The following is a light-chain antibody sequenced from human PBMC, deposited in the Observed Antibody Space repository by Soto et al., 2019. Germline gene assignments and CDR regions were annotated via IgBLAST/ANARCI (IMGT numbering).Light chain of an antibody. CDR3: QQRRTRPIT. CDR2: DAY. CDR1: QSVSTY. J-gene: IGKJ5*01. Sequence: EIVLTQSPATLSLSPGERATLSCRASQSVSTYLAWYQQKPGQAPRLLIYDAYNRATGIPARFSGSGSGTDFTLTISSLEPEDFAVYYCQQRRTRPITFGQGTRLEI. V-gene: IGKV3-11*01.